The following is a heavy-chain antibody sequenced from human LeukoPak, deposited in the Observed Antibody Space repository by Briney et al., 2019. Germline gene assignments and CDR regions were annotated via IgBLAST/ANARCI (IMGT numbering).Heavy chain of an antibody. J-gene: IGHJ3*02. V-gene: IGHV4-59*01. CDR2: IYYSGST. D-gene: IGHD1-26*01. CDR1: GGSISSYY. Sequence: SETLSLTCTVSGGSISSYYWSWIRQPPEKGLEWIGYIYYSGSTNYNPSLKSRVTISVDTSKNQFSLKLSSVTAADTAVYYCARGLGGSYWSPDDAFDIWGQGTMVTVSS. CDR3: ARGLGGSYWSPDDAFDI.